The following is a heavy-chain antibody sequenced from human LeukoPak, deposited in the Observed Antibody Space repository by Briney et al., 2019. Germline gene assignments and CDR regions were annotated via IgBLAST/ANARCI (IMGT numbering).Heavy chain of an antibody. Sequence: GGSLRLSCAASGITFRNFWMTWVRQAPGKGLEWVANIKPDGSEIKYVDSVKGRFTISRDNAKNSLFLQMNSLRAEDTAVYYCATGGSSRMAAWGQGTLVTVSS. CDR1: GITFRNFW. V-gene: IGHV3-7*01. CDR2: IKPDGSEI. CDR3: ATGGSSRMAA. D-gene: IGHD2-2*01. J-gene: IGHJ5*02.